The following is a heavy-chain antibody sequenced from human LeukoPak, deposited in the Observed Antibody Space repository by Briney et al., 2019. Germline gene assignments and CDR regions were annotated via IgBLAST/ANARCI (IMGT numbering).Heavy chain of an antibody. J-gene: IGHJ5*01. CDR1: GFTYSDYG. D-gene: IGHD3-16*01. V-gene: IGHV3-30*02. CDR2: ILNDGTWE. Sequence: GGSLRLSCAASGFTYSDYGMHWVRQAPRRGLEWVAFILNDGTWEYYPDSVKGRLTISRDNSRNTLYLQMNSVRLEDTAIYYCVKGGSISHNWFDSWGQGTLVTVSS. CDR3: VKGGSISHNWFDS.